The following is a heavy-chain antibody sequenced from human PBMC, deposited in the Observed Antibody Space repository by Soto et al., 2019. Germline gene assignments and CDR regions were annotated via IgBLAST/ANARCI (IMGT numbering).Heavy chain of an antibody. CDR3: ARKGAGTVTASVPRLGNYYYYGMEV. J-gene: IGHJ6*02. V-gene: IGHV1-69*13. D-gene: IGHD2-21*02. CDR1: GGTFSSYA. CDR2: IIPIFGTA. Sequence: AASVKVSCKASGGTFSSYAISWVRQAPGQGLEWMGGIIPIFGTANYAQKFQGRVTITADESTSTAYMELSSLRSEDTAVYYCARKGAGTVTASVPRLGNYYYYGMEVWGQGTTVTVSS.